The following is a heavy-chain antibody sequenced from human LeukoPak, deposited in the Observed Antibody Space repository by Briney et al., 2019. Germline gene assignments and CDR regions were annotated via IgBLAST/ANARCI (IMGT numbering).Heavy chain of an antibody. CDR2: IYYSGST. J-gene: IGHJ6*03. Sequence: SETLSLTCTVSGGSISSSSYYWGWIRQPPGKGLEWIGSIYYSGSTYYNPSLKSRVTISVDTSKNQFSLKLSSVTAADTAVYYCPRLIPDYYYYYYMDVWGKGTTVTVSS. CDR3: PRLIPDYYYYYYMDV. V-gene: IGHV4-39*01. CDR1: GGSISSSSYY.